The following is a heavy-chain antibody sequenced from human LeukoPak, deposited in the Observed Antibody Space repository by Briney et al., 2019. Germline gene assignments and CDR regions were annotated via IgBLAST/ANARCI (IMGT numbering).Heavy chain of an antibody. V-gene: IGHV4-59*01. J-gene: IGHJ6*02. CDR1: GGSISSYY. D-gene: IGHD3-10*01. Sequence: SETLSLTCTVSGGSISSYYWSWIRQPPGRGLEWIGYIYYSGSTNYNPSLKSRVTISVDTSKNQFSLKLSSVTAADTAVYYCARDKATYATMVRGPYGMDVWGQGTTVTVSS. CDR3: ARDKATYATMVRGPYGMDV. CDR2: IYYSGST.